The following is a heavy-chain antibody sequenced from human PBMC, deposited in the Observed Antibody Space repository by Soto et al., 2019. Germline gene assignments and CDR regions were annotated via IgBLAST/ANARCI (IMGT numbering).Heavy chain of an antibody. Sequence: QLQLQESGPGLVKPSETLSLTCPVSGGSVSSSSYYWGWVRQPPGKGLEWIGSVYYIGRTYYNPSIVVGVTRSVDKSENQLYLQLTSLSAADTAVYYCETPDGMASLSYYPDYWGKGAPVTVSS. CDR2: VYYIGRT. D-gene: IGHD1-1*01. CDR3: ETPDGMASLSYYPDY. CDR1: GGSVSSSSYY. V-gene: IGHV4-39*01. J-gene: IGHJ4*02.